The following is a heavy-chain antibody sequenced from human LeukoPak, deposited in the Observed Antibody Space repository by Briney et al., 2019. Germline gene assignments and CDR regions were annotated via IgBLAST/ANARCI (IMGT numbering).Heavy chain of an antibody. CDR3: ARRAPYSYEWSTLDY. Sequence: PSETLSLTCAVSGYSISNSNWWGWIRQPPGTGLEWIGYIYYSGSTYYNSSLKSRVTMPADTSKNQFSLKLSSVTAADTAVYYCARRAPYSYEWSTLDYWGQGTLVTVSS. CDR1: GYSISNSNW. V-gene: IGHV4-28*01. D-gene: IGHD5-18*01. CDR2: IYYSGST. J-gene: IGHJ4*02.